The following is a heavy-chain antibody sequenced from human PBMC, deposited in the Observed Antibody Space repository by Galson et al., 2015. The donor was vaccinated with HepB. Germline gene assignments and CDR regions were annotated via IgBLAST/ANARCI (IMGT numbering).Heavy chain of an antibody. J-gene: IGHJ4*02. D-gene: IGHD2/OR15-2a*01. Sequence: SLRLSCAASGFTFSSYSMNWVRQAPGKGLEWVSSISSSSSYIYYADSVKGRSTISRDNAKNSLYLQMNSLRAEDTAVYYCASLMDFYGEFDYWGQGTLVTVSS. CDR3: ASLMDFYGEFDY. CDR2: ISSSSSYI. CDR1: GFTFSSYS. V-gene: IGHV3-21*01.